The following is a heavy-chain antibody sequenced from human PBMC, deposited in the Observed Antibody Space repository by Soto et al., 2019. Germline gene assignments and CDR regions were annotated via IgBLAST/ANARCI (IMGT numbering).Heavy chain of an antibody. Sequence: ASVKVSCKASGYTFTDYYLHWVRQAPGQGLEWMGWINPKSGATHYSQKFQGWVTVTRDTSISTANMEVSRLTSDDTAVYYCARECSGYGGYYYYGMDVWGQGTTVTVSS. D-gene: IGHD3-22*01. CDR1: GYTFTDYY. V-gene: IGHV1-2*04. J-gene: IGHJ6*02. CDR2: INPKSGAT. CDR3: ARECSGYGGYYYYGMDV.